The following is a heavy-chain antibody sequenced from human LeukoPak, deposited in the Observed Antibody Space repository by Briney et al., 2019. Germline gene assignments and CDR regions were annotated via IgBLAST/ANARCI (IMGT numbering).Heavy chain of an antibody. CDR1: GGSITSYY. D-gene: IGHD5-18*01. CDR2: IYIGSP. Sequence: SETLSLTFTVSGGSITSYYWNWIRQSPGKGLEWIGYIYIGSPNYNPSLKSRVTISVDTFKNQFSLNLRFMTAADTAKYYCARVGSLWHSVDWGQGTLVTVSS. CDR3: ARVGSLWHSVD. J-gene: IGHJ4*02. V-gene: IGHV4-59*01.